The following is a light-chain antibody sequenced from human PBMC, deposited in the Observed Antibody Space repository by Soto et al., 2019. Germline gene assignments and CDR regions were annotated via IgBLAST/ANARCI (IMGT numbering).Light chain of an antibody. J-gene: IGLJ2*01. Sequence: QSVLTQSPSASASLGASVKLTCTLSSGHSSYAIAWHQQQPEKGPRYLMKLNSDGSHSKGDGNPDRFSGSSSGAERYLTISSLQSEDEPDYYCQTWGTGIIVFGGGTKLTVL. V-gene: IGLV4-69*01. CDR3: QTWGTGIIV. CDR1: SGHSSYA. CDR2: LNSDGSH.